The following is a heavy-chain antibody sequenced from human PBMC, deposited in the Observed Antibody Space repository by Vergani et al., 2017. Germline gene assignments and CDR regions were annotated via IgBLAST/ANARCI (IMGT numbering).Heavy chain of an antibody. D-gene: IGHD2-2*01. CDR3: AGARYYCSSTSCSGGGFDY. J-gene: IGHJ4*02. CDR1: GGSISSYY. Sequence: QVQLQESGPGLVKPSETLSLTCTVSGGSISSYYWSWIRQPPGKGLEWIGYIYYSGSTNYTPSLKSRVTISVDTSKNQFSRKLSSVTAEDTAVYYCAGARYYCSSTSCSGGGFDYWGQGTLVTVSS. V-gene: IGHV4-59*01. CDR2: IYYSGST.